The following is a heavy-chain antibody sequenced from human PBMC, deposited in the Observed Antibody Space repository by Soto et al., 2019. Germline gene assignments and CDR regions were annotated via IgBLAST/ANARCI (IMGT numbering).Heavy chain of an antibody. Sequence: VASVKVSCKASGYTFTSYGISWERQAPGQGLEWMGWISAYNGNTNYAQKLQGRVTMTTDTSTSTAYMELRSLRSDDTAVYYCARDLSSGYTRAGFWFDPWGQGTLVTVSS. CDR2: ISAYNGNT. J-gene: IGHJ5*02. CDR1: GYTFTSYG. CDR3: ARDLSSGYTRAGFWFDP. V-gene: IGHV1-18*01. D-gene: IGHD3-22*01.